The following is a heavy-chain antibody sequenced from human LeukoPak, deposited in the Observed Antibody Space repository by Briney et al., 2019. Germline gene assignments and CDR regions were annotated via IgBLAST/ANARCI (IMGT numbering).Heavy chain of an antibody. D-gene: IGHD1-26*01. CDR2: FDPEDGET. CDR3: ATGPTTGGSYFTLFDY. Sequence: ASVEVSCKVSGYTLTELSMHWVRQAPGKGLEWMGGFDPEDGETIYAQKFQGRVTMTEDTSTDTAYMELSSLRSEDTAVYYCATGPTTGGSYFTLFDYWGQGTLVTVSS. CDR1: GYTLTELS. J-gene: IGHJ4*02. V-gene: IGHV1-24*01.